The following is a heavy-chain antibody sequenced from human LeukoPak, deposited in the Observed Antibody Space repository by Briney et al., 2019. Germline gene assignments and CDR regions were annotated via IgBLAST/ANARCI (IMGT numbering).Heavy chain of an antibody. V-gene: IGHV1-18*01. J-gene: IGHJ4*02. D-gene: IGHD6-13*01. Sequence: GASVKVSCKASGYTFTSYGIRWLRQAPGQGLEWMGWISAYNGNTNYAQKLQGRVTMTTDTSTSTAYMELRSLRSDATAVFYCARDRAAATQNYFDYWGQGTLVTVSS. CDR3: ARDRAAATQNYFDY. CDR1: GYTFTSYG. CDR2: ISAYNGNT.